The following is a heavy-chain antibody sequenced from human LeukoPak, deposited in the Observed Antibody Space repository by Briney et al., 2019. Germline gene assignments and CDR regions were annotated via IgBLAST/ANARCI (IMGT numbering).Heavy chain of an antibody. CDR1: GFTFSSYW. D-gene: IGHD2-2*02. CDR3: ARDLTPGYCSSTSCYSHYYYYYGMDV. J-gene: IGHJ6*02. V-gene: IGHV3-7*01. CDR2: IKQDGSEK. Sequence: GGSLRLSCAASGFTFSSYWMSWVRQAPGKGLEGVANIKQDGSEKYYVDSVKGRFTISRDNAKNSLYLQMNSLRAEDTAVYYCARDLTPGYCSSTSCYSHYYYYYGMDVWGQGTTVTVSS.